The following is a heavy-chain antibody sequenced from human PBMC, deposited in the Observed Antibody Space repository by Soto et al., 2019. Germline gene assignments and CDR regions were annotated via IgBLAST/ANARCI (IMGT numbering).Heavy chain of an antibody. CDR2: ISAYNGNT. V-gene: IGHV1-18*01. Sequence: QVQLVQSGAEVKKPGASVKVSCKASGYTFTSYGISWVRQAPGQGLEWMGWISAYNGNTNYAQKLQGRVTMTTDTSTSTAYMELRSLRSDETSVYYCARSGCSGGSCYSYYLDYWGQGTLVTVSS. J-gene: IGHJ4*02. CDR3: ARSGCSGGSCYSYYLDY. CDR1: GYTFTSYG. D-gene: IGHD2-15*01.